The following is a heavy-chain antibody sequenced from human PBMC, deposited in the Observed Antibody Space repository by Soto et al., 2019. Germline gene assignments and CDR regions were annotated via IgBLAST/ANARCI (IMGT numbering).Heavy chain of an antibody. CDR3: ARQGLLWFGGFSDY. D-gene: IGHD3-10*01. J-gene: IGHJ4*02. CDR2: IYYSGST. Sequence: PSETLSLTCTVSGGSISSSSYYWGWIRQPPGKGLEWIGSIYYSGSTYYNPSLKSRVTISVDTSKNQFSLKLSSVTAADTAVYYCARQGLLWFGGFSDYWGQGTLVTVSS. V-gene: IGHV4-39*01. CDR1: GGSISSSSYY.